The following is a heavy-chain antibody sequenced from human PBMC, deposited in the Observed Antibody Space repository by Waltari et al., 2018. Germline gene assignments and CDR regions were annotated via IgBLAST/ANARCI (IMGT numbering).Heavy chain of an antibody. V-gene: IGHV4-59*11. CDR3: ARDRGSSLGMDV. Sequence: QVQLQESGPGLVKPSEPLSLPSTVPGGSISSPYWGWIRQPPGKGLEWIGYIYYSGSTNYNPSLKSRVTISVDTSKNQFSLKLSSVTAADTAVYYCARDRGSSLGMDVWGQGTTVTVSS. CDR2: IYYSGST. D-gene: IGHD6-6*01. CDR1: GGSISSPY. J-gene: IGHJ6*02.